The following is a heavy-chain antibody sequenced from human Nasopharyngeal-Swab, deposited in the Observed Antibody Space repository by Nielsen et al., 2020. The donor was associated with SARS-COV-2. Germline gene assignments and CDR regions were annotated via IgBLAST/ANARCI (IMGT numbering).Heavy chain of an antibody. CDR1: RFTFSDYW. V-gene: IGHV3-7*01. CDR2: IKQDGSEI. CDR3: ARHGADCSRTSCYRRHGFDI. J-gene: IGHJ3*02. Sequence: GESLRLSCAASRFTFSDYWMSWVRQAQGKGLEWVANIKQDGSEIYYADSVKGRFTISRDNARNSLYLQMRSLRAEDTAVYHCARHGADCSRTSCYRRHGFDIWGQGTMVTVSS. D-gene: IGHD2-2*02.